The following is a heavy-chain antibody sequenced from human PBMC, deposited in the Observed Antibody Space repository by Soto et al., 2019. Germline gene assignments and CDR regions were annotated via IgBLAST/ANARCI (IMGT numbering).Heavy chain of an antibody. Sequence: QITLKESGPTLVKPTQTLTLTCTFSGFSLSTSGVGVGWIRQPPGTALEWLALIYWDDDKRYSPSLKSRLTITKDTSKNQVVLTTTNMDPVDTATYYCAHSLYDYVWGTNWFDPWGQGTLVTVSS. J-gene: IGHJ5*02. V-gene: IGHV2-5*02. D-gene: IGHD3-16*01. CDR1: GFSLSTSGVG. CDR2: IYWDDDK. CDR3: AHSLYDYVWGTNWFDP.